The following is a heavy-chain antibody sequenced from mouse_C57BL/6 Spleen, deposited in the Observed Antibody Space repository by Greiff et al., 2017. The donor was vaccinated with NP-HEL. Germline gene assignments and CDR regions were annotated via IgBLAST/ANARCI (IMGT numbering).Heavy chain of an antibody. J-gene: IGHJ3*01. Sequence: VQLQQSGAELVRPGASVKLSCTASGFNIKDDYLHWVKQRPEQGLEWIGWIDPENGDTEYASKFQGKATITADTSSNTAYLQLSSLTSEDTAVYYCTLRSYGAYWGQGTLVTVSA. CDR2: IDPENGDT. D-gene: IGHD1-1*01. CDR3: TLRSYGAY. V-gene: IGHV14-4*01. CDR1: GFNIKDDY.